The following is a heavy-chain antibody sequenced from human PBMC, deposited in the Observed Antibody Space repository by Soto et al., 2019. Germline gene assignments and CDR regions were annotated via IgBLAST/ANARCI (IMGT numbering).Heavy chain of an antibody. D-gene: IGHD3-10*01. J-gene: IGHJ6*04. CDR2: IIPIFGTA. Sequence: SVKVSCKASGGTFSSYAISWVRQAPGQGLEWMGGIIPIFGTANYAQTFQGRVTITEDESTSTAYMELSSLRSEDTAVYYCARNLKYGSGSYYLGYYYYGMDGCGKGTTVTVSS. CDR1: GGTFSSYA. CDR3: ARNLKYGSGSYYLGYYYYGMDG. V-gene: IGHV1-69*13.